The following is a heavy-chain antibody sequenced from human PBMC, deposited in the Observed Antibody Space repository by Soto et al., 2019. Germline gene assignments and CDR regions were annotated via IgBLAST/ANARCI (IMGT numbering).Heavy chain of an antibody. D-gene: IGHD3-22*01. CDR2: INYDCYS. CDR3: ARHGLGTLHGLVDV. CDR1: GGSITNYY. V-gene: IGHV4-59*08. Sequence: QVQLQESGPGLVKPSETLSLTCTVSGGSITNYYCSWFRQPPGKGLEWIGYINYDCYSAYNLSLKRRVTLSMDASKTQFSLMLESVTATDTAVYYCARHGLGTLHGLVDVWGPGTTVIVSS. J-gene: IGHJ6*02.